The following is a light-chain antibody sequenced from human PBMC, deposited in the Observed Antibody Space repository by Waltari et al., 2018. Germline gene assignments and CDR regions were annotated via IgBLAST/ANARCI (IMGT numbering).Light chain of an antibody. CDR1: KSDVGAYNY. Sequence: QSALTQPASVSGSLGQSITISCTGTKSDVGAYNYVPWYQQHPGKVPQLLIYDVTERPSGVSNRFSGSKSGNTASLTISGLQTEDEADYYCSSYTTLKTVLFGGGTKLTVL. J-gene: IGLJ2*01. CDR3: SSYTTLKTVL. CDR2: DVT. V-gene: IGLV2-14*03.